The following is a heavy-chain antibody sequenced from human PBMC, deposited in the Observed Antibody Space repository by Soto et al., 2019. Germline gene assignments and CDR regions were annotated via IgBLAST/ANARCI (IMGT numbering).Heavy chain of an antibody. CDR2: ISGYNGNT. J-gene: IGHJ4*02. CDR3: ARGGSSSSSGFDY. CDR1: GYTFTSFD. D-gene: IGHD6-6*01. V-gene: IGHV1-18*01. Sequence: ASVKVSCKASGYTFTSFDISWVRQAPGQGLEWMGRISGYNGNTNYAQKFRGRVTVTTDTSTSTAYMELRSLRSDDTAAYYCARGGSSSSSGFDYWGQGTLVTVSS.